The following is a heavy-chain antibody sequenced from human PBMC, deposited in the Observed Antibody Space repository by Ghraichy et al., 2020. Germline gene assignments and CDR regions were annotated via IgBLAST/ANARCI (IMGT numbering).Heavy chain of an antibody. J-gene: IGHJ4*02. CDR1: GGSISSSSYY. D-gene: IGHD5-12*01. CDR3: ARHEAIVATHWAFDY. Sequence: SETLSLTCTVSGGSISSSSYYWGWIRQPPGKGLEWIGSIYYSGSTYYNPSLKSRVTISVDTSKNQFSLKLSSVTAADTAVYYCARHEAIVATHWAFDYWGQGPLVAVSS. V-gene: IGHV4-39*01. CDR2: IYYSGST.